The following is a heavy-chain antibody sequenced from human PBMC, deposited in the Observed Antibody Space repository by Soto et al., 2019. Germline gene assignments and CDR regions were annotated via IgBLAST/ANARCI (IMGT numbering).Heavy chain of an antibody. CDR1: GFTFSSYS. D-gene: IGHD1-26*01. V-gene: IGHV3-21*01. J-gene: IGHJ6*02. CDR3: ARDDVWEPSKGYYYGMDV. CDR2: ISSSSSYI. Sequence: GGSLRLSCAASGFTFSSYSMNWVRQAPGKGLEWVSSISSSSSYIYYADSVKGRFTISRDNAKNSLYLQMNSLRAEDTAVYYCARDDVWEPSKGYYYGMDVWGQGTTVTVSS.